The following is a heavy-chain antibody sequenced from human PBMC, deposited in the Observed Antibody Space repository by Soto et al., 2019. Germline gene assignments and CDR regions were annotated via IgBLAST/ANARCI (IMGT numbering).Heavy chain of an antibody. CDR2: MTSDGSTT. V-gene: IGHV3-74*01. J-gene: IGHJ4*02. CDR3: ATAEVDY. CDR1: GFNFGNSW. Sequence: GGSLRLSCAASGFNFGNSWMHWVRQAPGKGLEWVSRMTSDGSTTDYADSVKGRFTVSRDNGKYTLYLQMNSLRAEDTAVYYCATAEVDYWGPGTLVTVS.